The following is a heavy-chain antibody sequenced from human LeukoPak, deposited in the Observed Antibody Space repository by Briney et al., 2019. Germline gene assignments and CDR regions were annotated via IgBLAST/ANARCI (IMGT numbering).Heavy chain of an antibody. Sequence: SETLSLTCTVSVGAISSYLWSWIRPPPGEGLELIGYILYSGNTNYNPSLQSRVTVSVDTSKNQFSLRLSSVTAADTAMYYCARDIVDGRNPGNRFDPWGQGTLVTVSS. CDR1: VGAISSYL. V-gene: IGHV4-59*01. CDR2: ILYSGNT. D-gene: IGHD2-15*01. CDR3: ARDIVDGRNPGNRFDP. J-gene: IGHJ5*02.